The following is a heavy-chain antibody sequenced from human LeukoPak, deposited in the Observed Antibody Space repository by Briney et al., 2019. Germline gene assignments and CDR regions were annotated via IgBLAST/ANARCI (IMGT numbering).Heavy chain of an antibody. CDR2: IFNNGRT. CDR1: GGSISSYY. CDR3: ARLKRDFDWYLDY. V-gene: IGHV4-59*08. Sequence: SETLSLTCTVSGGSISSYYWSWIRQPPGKGLEWIGYIFNNGRTNYNPSLKSRVTISVDTSKNQFSLNLSSVTAADTAVHHCARLKRDFDWYLDYWGQGTLVTVSS. J-gene: IGHJ4*02. D-gene: IGHD3-9*01.